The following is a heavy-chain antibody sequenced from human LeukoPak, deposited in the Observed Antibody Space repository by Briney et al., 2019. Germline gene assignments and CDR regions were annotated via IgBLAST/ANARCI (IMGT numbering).Heavy chain of an antibody. V-gene: IGHV4-4*07. CDR2: IYTSGST. Sequence: SETLSLTCTVSGGSISSYYCSWIRQPAGKGLEWIGRIYTSGSTNYNPSLKSRVTISVDTSKNQFSLKLSSVTAADTAVYYCARENGAYYYGSGGYFMSGWFDPWGQGTLVTVSS. J-gene: IGHJ5*02. CDR1: GGSISSYY. D-gene: IGHD3-10*01. CDR3: ARENGAYYYGSGGYFMSGWFDP.